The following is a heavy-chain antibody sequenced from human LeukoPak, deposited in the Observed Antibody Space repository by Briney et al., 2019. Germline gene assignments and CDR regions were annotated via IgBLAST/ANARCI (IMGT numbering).Heavy chain of an antibody. V-gene: IGHV3-23*01. CDR2: ISGSGGST. J-gene: IGHJ6*03. CDR1: GFTFSSYA. Sequence: PGGSLRLSCAASGFTFSSYAMSWVRQAPGKGLEWVSAISGSGGSTYYADSVKGRFTISRDNSKNTLYLQMNSLRAEDTAVYYCAKSGGKGIAARPGVGYYYYMDVWGKGTTVTVSS. D-gene: IGHD6-6*01. CDR3: AKSGGKGIAARPGVGYYYYMDV.